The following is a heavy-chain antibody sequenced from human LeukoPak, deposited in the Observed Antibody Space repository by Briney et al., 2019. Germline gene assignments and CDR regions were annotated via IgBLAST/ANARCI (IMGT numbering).Heavy chain of an antibody. CDR1: GFTVSSNY. CDR2: IYSGGST. J-gene: IGHJ4*02. CDR3: ARVDTAMAFDY. V-gene: IGHV3-66*01. D-gene: IGHD5-18*01. Sequence: QPGGSLRLSCAASGFTVSSNYMSWVRQAPGKGLEWVSVIYSGGSTYYADSVKGRFIISRDNSKNTLYLQMNSLRAEDTAVYYCARVDTAMAFDYWGQGTLVTVSS.